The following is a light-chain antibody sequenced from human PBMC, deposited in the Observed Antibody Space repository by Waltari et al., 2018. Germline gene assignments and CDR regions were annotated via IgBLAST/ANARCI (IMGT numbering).Light chain of an antibody. V-gene: IGKV1-5*03. CDR1: QTVSAW. CDR3: QHYNNYSGT. CDR2: KAS. Sequence: DIQMTQSPSTLSASVGDTVTITCRASQTVSAWLAWYQQKPGNAPKLLIYKASNLKSGVPSRFSGSGSGTEFTLTIHSLQPDDFATYYCQHYNNYSGTFGQGTRVELK. J-gene: IGKJ1*01.